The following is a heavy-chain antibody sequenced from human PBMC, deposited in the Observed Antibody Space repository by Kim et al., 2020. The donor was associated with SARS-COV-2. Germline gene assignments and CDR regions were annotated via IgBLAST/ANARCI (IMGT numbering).Heavy chain of an antibody. CDR2: INHSGST. D-gene: IGHD2-15*01. Sequence: SETLSLTCAVYGGSFSGYYWSWIRQPPGKGLEWIGEINHSGSTNYNPSLKSRVTISVDTSKNQFSLKLSSVTAADTAVYYCARAGARVGTPWYWGQGTLVTVSS. CDR1: GGSFSGYY. V-gene: IGHV4-34*01. CDR3: ARAGARVGTPWY. J-gene: IGHJ4*02.